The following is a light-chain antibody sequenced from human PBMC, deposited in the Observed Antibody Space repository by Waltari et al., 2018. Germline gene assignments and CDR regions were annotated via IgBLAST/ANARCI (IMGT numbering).Light chain of an antibody. CDR3: QQYGNSPYT. Sequence: EIVLTQSPGTLSLSPGESSTLSCRASQSVGSAYLAWYQQKPGQAPRLLIYGASSRATGIPDRFSGSGSGTDFTLTISRLEPEDFAVYYCQQYGNSPYTFGQGTKLEI. CDR2: GAS. CDR1: QSVGSAY. V-gene: IGKV3-20*01. J-gene: IGKJ2*01.